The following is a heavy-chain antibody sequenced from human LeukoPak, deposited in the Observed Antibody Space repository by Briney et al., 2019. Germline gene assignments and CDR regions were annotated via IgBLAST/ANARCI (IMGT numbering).Heavy chain of an antibody. Sequence: PGGSLRLSCAASGFTFSSYGMSWVRQAPGKGLEWVSAISGSGGSTYYADSVKGRFTISRDNAKNSLYLQMNSLRAEDTALYYCAREAHPAYYDILTGYYAVRDAFDIWGQGTMVTVSS. J-gene: IGHJ3*02. D-gene: IGHD3-9*01. CDR3: AREAHPAYYDILTGYYAVRDAFDI. CDR1: GFTFSSYG. V-gene: IGHV3-23*01. CDR2: ISGSGGST.